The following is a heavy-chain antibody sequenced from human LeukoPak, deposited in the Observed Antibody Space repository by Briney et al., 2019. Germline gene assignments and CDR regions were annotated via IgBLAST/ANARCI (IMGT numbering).Heavy chain of an antibody. V-gene: IGHV3-21*01. J-gene: IGHJ4*02. D-gene: IGHD2-2*01. CDR3: ARGAQIVVTPTAQARPGPSGVDY. CDR1: GFTFNSYS. Sequence: GGSLRLSCAASGFTFNSYSMNWVRQAPGKGLEWVSSISSGSSYIYNADSVKGRFTISRDNAKNSLYLQMNGLRAEDTAVYYCARGAQIVVTPTAQARPGPSGVDYWGQGTLVTVSS. CDR2: ISSGSSYI.